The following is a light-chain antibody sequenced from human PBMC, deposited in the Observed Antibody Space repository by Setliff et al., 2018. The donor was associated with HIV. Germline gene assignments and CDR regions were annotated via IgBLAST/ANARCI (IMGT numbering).Light chain of an antibody. CDR3: SSFTTTNALEV. Sequence: QSVLTQPASVSGSPGQSITISCTGTSSDVGGYNYVSWYQQHPGKAPKLIIYEVTNRPSGVSYRFSGSKSGNTASLTISGLQAEDEADYYCSSFTTTNALEVFGTGT. CDR2: EVT. J-gene: IGLJ1*01. V-gene: IGLV2-14*01. CDR1: SSDVGGYNY.